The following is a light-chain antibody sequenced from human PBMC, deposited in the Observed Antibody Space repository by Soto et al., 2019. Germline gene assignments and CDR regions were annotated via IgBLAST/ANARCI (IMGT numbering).Light chain of an antibody. V-gene: IGLV2-14*03. CDR3: SSYTTSNTRQIV. CDR1: SSDVGGYNY. J-gene: IGLJ1*01. CDR2: DVT. Sequence: LTQPASVSGSPGHSITISCTGTSSDVGGYNYVSWYQHHPGKAPKLIIYDVTNRPSGVSNPFSGSKSGNTASLTISGLQPEDEADYYCSSYTTSNTRQIVFGTGTKVTVL.